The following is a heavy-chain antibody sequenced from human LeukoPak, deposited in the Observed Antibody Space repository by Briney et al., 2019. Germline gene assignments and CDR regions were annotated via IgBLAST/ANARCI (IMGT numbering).Heavy chain of an antibody. D-gene: IGHD3-10*01. CDR2: MDGSGEII. Sequence: GGSLRLSCAASGFAFSESYMSWVRQAPGKGLEWISYMDGSGEIIHYASSVRGRVTISRDNAKESLYLQMNSLRAEDTALYYCARLSIIKYRPEGYFDHWGQGTLATVSS. CDR1: GFAFSESY. J-gene: IGHJ4*02. V-gene: IGHV3-11*04. CDR3: ARLSIIKYRPEGYFDH.